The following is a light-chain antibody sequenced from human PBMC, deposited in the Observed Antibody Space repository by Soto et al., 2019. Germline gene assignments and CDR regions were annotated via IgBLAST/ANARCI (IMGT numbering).Light chain of an antibody. Sequence: TQPPSVSAAAGQKVTISCSGDTSNIGTHTVAWYQQFPGTAPKLMIYEVSNRPSGVSNRFSGSRSGNTASLTISGLQAEDEADYYCSSYTTNSTLIFGGGTQLTVL. J-gene: IGLJ2*01. CDR3: SSYTTNSTLI. V-gene: IGLV2-14*01. CDR1: TSNIGTHT. CDR2: EVS.